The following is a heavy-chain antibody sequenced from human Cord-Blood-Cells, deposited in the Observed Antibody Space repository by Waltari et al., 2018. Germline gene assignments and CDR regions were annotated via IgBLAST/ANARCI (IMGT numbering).Heavy chain of an antibody. V-gene: IGHV1-69*01. CDR3: ARELSRIAAAYYGMDV. J-gene: IGHJ6*02. CDR1: GGTFSSYA. CDR2: IIPIFGTA. D-gene: IGHD6-13*01. Sequence: QVQLVQSGAEVKKPGSSVKVSCKASGGTFSSYAISWVRQAPEQGLEWMGGIIPIFGTANYAQKFQGRVTITADESTSTAYMELSSLRSEDTAVYYCARELSRIAAAYYGMDVWGQGTTVTVSS.